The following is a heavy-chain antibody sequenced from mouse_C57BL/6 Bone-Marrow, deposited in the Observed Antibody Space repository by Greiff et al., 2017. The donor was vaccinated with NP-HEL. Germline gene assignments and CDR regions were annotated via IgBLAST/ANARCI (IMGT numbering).Heavy chain of an antibody. D-gene: IGHD1-1*01. CDR1: GYTFTSYW. J-gene: IGHJ4*01. CDR3: SRPSNTVVASFYAMGD. CDR2: INPISGYT. Sequence: VQLQESGAELAKPGASVKLSCQASGYTFTSYWMHWVNQRPGRGLEWIGYINPISGYTKYNQKFKDKATLTADKSSSTAYMQLSSLTYEDSAVYYCSRPSNTVVASFYAMGDWGQGTSVTVSS. V-gene: IGHV1-7*01.